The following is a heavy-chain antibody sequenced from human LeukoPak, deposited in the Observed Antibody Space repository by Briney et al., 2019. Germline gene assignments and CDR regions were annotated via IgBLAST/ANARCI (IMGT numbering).Heavy chain of an antibody. D-gene: IGHD2-2*02. CDR3: PRQGICSTTGCYSDY. CDR2: IYPGDSDT. Sequence: GESLKISCKGSGYSFTSYWIGWVRQMPGKGLEWMGIIYPGDSDTRYSPSFQGQVTISADKSVSTAYLQWSSLKASDTAMYYCPRQGICSTTGCYSDYWGQGTLVTVSS. CDR1: GYSFTSYW. V-gene: IGHV5-51*01. J-gene: IGHJ4*02.